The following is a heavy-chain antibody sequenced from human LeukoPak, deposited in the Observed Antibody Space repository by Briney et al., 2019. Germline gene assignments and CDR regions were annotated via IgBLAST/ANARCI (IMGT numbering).Heavy chain of an antibody. CDR2: IIPIFGTA. D-gene: IGHD1-7*01. V-gene: IGHV1-69*13. J-gene: IGHJ6*02. CDR1: GGTFSSHA. Sequence: ASVKVSCKASGGTFSSHAISWVRQAPGQGLEWMGGIIPIFGTANYAQKFQGRVTITADESTSTAYMELSSLRSEDTAVYYCARGKVELNWGYYYGMDVWGQGTTVTVSS. CDR3: ARGKVELNWGYYYGMDV.